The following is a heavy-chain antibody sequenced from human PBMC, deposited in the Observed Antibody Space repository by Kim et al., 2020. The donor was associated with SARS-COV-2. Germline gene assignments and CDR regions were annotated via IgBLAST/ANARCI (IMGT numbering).Heavy chain of an antibody. J-gene: IGHJ6*03. Sequence: SETLSLTCTVSGGSIGRSDSQWGWIRQPPGKGLEYIGSIYYSGTIYHNPSLKSRLTMSVDTSRNQFSLQLSSVTAADTAVYFCARRKEYIMAPSYNYYYYMDVWGTGTTVTVSS. CDR2: IYYSGTI. D-gene: IGHD5-12*01. CDR3: ARRKEYIMAPSYNYYYYMDV. V-gene: IGHV4-39*01. CDR1: GGSIGRSDSQ.